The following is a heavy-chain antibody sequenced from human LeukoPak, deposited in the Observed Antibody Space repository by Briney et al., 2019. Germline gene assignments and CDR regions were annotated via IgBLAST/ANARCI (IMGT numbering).Heavy chain of an antibody. CDR3: ARGVGFFAFDI. CDR2: MNPNSGNT. J-gene: IGHJ3*02. CDR1: GYTFTSYD. D-gene: IGHD1-26*01. Sequence: GASVKVSFTASGYTFTSYDINWVRQATGQGLEWMGWMNPNSGNTGYAQKFQGRVTITRNTSISTAYMELSSLRSEDTAVYYCARGVGFFAFDIWGQGTMVTVSS. V-gene: IGHV1-8*03.